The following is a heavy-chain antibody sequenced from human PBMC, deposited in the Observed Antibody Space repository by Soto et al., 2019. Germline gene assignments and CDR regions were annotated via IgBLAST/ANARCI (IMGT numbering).Heavy chain of an antibody. Sequence: QVQLQQSGAGLLKPSETLSLTCDVYGGSFSGYIWTWIRQTPGKGLQWIGQINHSGSANYNPSLMRRVSISGPPSISQFSRELGSVTAADTAVYYWARGLITGSQYSGGWSYLDSWGQGTQVTVSS. J-gene: IGHJ4*02. V-gene: IGHV4-34*01. CDR1: GGSFSGYI. CDR2: INHSGSA. CDR3: ARGLITGSQYSGGWSYLDS. D-gene: IGHD1-26*01.